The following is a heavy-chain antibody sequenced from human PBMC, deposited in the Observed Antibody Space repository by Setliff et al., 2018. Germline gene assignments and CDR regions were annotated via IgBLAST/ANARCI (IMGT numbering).Heavy chain of an antibody. J-gene: IGHJ3*02. D-gene: IGHD1-26*01. V-gene: IGHV5-51*01. Sequence: PGESLKISCKGSGYRFSSHWIGWVRQMPGKGLEWMGIIYPGDSDTRYSPSFQGQVTISADKSICTAYLQWSSLKASDTAMYYCASSSGSSSNDAFDIWGQGTTVTVSS. CDR1: GYRFSSHW. CDR2: IYPGDSDT. CDR3: ASSSGSSSNDAFDI.